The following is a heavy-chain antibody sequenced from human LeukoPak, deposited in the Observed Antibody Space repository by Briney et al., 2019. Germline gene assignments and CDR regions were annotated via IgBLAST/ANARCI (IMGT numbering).Heavy chain of an antibody. Sequence: PGGSLRLSCAASGFTFSSDAMTWVRQAPGEGLEWVSTITGSDDRTYYADSVKGRFTISRDYSKNTVHLQLNSLRAEDTAMYYCAKAVRSMVTGGGYFDSWGQGTLVTVSS. V-gene: IGHV3-23*01. CDR2: ITGSDDRT. J-gene: IGHJ4*02. D-gene: IGHD3-10*01. CDR1: GFTFSSDA. CDR3: AKAVRSMVTGGGYFDS.